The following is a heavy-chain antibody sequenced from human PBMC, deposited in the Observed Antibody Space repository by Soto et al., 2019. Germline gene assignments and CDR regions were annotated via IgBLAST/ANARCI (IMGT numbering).Heavy chain of an antibody. V-gene: IGHV4-4*02. D-gene: IGHD6-25*01. CDR2: IYHSGNT. J-gene: IGHJ4*02. CDR1: GGSISSDNW. Sequence: QVHLQESGPDLVRPSETLSLTCSFFGGSISSDNWWSWVRQTPGKGLEWIGEIYHSGNTNYNPSLRRRITISVDKSKHQFSLKVTSVTAADTALYVCAGLRAASKRPGVGINWGQGTLVAVSS. CDR3: AGLRAASKRPGVGIN.